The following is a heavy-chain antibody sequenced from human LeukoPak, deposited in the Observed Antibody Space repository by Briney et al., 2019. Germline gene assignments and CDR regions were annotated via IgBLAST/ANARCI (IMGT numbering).Heavy chain of an antibody. D-gene: IGHD2-21*01. CDR2: ISGSGDVI. CDR1: GFTFSDY. CDR3: ARLPYYYFDR. Sequence: GGSLRLSCAGSGFTFSDYISWIRQSPGRGLEWVAYISGSGDVIYYADSVKGRFTISRDNAKNLVHLQMDSLRAEDTAVYSCARLPYYYFDRWGQGTLVTVSS. V-gene: IGHV3-11*01. J-gene: IGHJ4*02.